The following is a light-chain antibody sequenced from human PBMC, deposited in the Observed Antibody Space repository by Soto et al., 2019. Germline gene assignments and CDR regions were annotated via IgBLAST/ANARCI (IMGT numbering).Light chain of an antibody. CDR1: SSDVGGYKH. CDR2: DVT. J-gene: IGLJ1*01. V-gene: IGLV2-11*01. Sequence: QSALTQPHSVSGSPGQSVTISCTGTSSDVGGYKHVSWYQHHPGKAPKLIIYDVTKRPSGVPDRFSGSRSDNTASLTISGLQAEDEADYYCCSYTGSSSYVFGIGTKLTVL. CDR3: CSYTGSSSYV.